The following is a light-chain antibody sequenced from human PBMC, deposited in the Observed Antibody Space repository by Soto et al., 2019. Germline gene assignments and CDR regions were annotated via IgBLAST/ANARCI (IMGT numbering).Light chain of an antibody. Sequence: DIQMTQSPSSLSASVGDRVTITCRASQSIRRSLNWYQQKPGKAPKLLIYAASSLQSGVPSRFSGTGSGTDFTLTISSLQPEDFATYYCQQYSIYPYSFGQGTKLEIK. CDR1: QSIRRS. CDR3: QQYSIYPYS. J-gene: IGKJ2*01. V-gene: IGKV1-39*01. CDR2: AAS.